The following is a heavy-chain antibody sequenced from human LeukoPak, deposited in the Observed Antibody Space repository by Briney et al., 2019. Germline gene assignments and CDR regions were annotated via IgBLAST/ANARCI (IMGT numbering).Heavy chain of an antibody. Sequence: GGSLRLSCAASGFTFSSNYMSWVRQAPGKGLEWVSYISDRGTSTYYADSVKGRFTISRDNAKNSLFLQMNSLRVEDTAVYYCVRNLAVAGTCFDSWGQGTLVTVSS. J-gene: IGHJ4*02. CDR2: ISDRGTST. CDR1: GFTFSSNY. V-gene: IGHV3-11*01. D-gene: IGHD6-19*01. CDR3: VRNLAVAGTCFDS.